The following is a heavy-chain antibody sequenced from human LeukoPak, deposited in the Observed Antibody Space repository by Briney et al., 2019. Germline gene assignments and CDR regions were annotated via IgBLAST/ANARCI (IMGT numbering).Heavy chain of an antibody. CDR3: ARYPGLEGTGSRGAFDN. D-gene: IGHD3-10*01. V-gene: IGHV4-59*08. CDR2: IYYSGST. CDR1: GGSITNYY. J-gene: IGHJ4*02. Sequence: PSETLSLTCTVSGGSITNYYWSWIRQPPGKGLEWIGYIYYSGSTNYNPSLKSRVTISVDTSKNQFSLELRSVTPADTAVYYCARYPGLEGTGSRGAFDNWGQGTLVTVSS.